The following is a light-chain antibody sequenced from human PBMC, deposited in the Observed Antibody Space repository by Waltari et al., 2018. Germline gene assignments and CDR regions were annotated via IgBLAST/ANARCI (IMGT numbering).Light chain of an antibody. CDR2: SNN. CDR3: AAWDGGLNGLI. J-gene: IGLJ2*01. Sequence: QSVLSQPPSESGTPGQRVTISCSGNRSNAGSNTVNWYQHLPGTSPKLLIYSNNHRPSGVPDRFSASKSGTSASLAISGLQSEDEGDYYCAAWDGGLNGLIFGGGTKLTVL. CDR1: RSNAGSNT. V-gene: IGLV1-44*01.